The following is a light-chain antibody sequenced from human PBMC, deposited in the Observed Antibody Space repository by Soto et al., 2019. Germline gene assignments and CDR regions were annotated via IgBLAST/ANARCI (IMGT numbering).Light chain of an antibody. CDR1: QSISTY. CDR3: QQSYMDPIN. J-gene: IGKJ5*01. V-gene: IGKV1-39*01. CDR2: DAS. Sequence: DIQMTQSPSSLSASVGNRVTITCRASQSISTYLNWYQKKPGKAPNLLIYDASRLQSGVTSRFSGSGRGTDFTLSISSVQPEDFATYFCQQSYMDPINFGQGIRLEIK.